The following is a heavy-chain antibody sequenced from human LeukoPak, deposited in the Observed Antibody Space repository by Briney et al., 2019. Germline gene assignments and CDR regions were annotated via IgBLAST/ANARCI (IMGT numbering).Heavy chain of an antibody. J-gene: IGHJ3*02. Sequence: GESLKISCKGSGYSFTSYWIGWVRQMPGKGLEWMGIIYPSDSDTRYSPSFQGQVTISADKSISTAYLQWSSLRASDTAMYYCARHGTSHSKLDAFDIWGQGTMVTVSS. V-gene: IGHV5-51*01. D-gene: IGHD2-2*01. CDR1: GYSFTSYW. CDR2: IYPSDSDT. CDR3: ARHGTSHSKLDAFDI.